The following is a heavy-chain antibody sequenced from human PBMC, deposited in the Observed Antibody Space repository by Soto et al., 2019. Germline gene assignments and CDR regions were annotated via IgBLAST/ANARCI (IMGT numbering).Heavy chain of an antibody. V-gene: IGHV3-23*01. CDR2: ISGSGGST. Sequence: SLRRSGARSGLKVSSYAMCWYHQNQGKGLEWVSAISGSGGSTYYADSVKGRFTISRDNSKNTLYLQMNSLRAEDTAVYYCAKTLNCVETTFAPWGQGTLVTVSS. D-gene: IGHD1-7*01. CDR3: AKTLNCVETTFAP. CDR1: GLKVSSYA. J-gene: IGHJ5*02.